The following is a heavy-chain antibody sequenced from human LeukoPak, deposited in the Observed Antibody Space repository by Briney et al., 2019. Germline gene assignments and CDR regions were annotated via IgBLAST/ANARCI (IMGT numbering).Heavy chain of an antibody. CDR1: GFTVSSNY. J-gene: IGHJ3*02. CDR2: ISSGGST. Sequence: PGESLRLSCAASGFTVSSNYMSWVRQAPGKGLEWVSVISSGGSTYYEDSVKGRFTISRDNSKNTLYLQMNSLRAEYTAVYYCARSRSYALDIWGQGTMVTVSS. CDR3: ARSRSYALDI. V-gene: IGHV3-66*01.